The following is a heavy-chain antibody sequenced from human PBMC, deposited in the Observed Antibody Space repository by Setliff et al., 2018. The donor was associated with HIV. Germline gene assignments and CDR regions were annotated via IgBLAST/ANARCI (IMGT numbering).Heavy chain of an antibody. CDR3: ARVRHYYDSGGYPKGGWFDP. CDR2: INPSSGGT. J-gene: IGHJ5*02. Sequence: ASVKVSCKASGYTFTDYYVHWVRQAPGQGLEWMGWINPSSGGTNYAQTFQGRVTMTRDTSITTAYLDLTSLRSDDTAVYYCARVRHYYDSGGYPKGGWFDPWGQGTLVTVSS. V-gene: IGHV1-2*02. D-gene: IGHD3-22*01. CDR1: GYTFTDYY.